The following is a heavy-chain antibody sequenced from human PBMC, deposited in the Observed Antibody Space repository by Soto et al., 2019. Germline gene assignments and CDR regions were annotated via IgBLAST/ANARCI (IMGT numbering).Heavy chain of an antibody. CDR2: ISHDGSNK. CDR1: GFTFSSYA. J-gene: IGHJ6*02. CDR3: ARDQGMDNWNFYYGMGV. D-gene: IGHD1-20*01. V-gene: IGHV3-30-3*01. Sequence: GGSLRLSCAASGFTFSSYAMHWVRQAPGKGLEWVAVISHDGSNKYYADSVKGRFTISRDNSKNTLYLQMNSLRAEDTAVYYCARDQGMDNWNFYYGMGVWGQGTTVTVSS.